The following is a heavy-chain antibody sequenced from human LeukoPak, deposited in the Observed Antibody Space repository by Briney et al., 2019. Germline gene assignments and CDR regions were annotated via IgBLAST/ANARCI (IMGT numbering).Heavy chain of an antibody. V-gene: IGHV3-64*01. CDR1: GFTFSSYC. D-gene: IGHD2-15*01. CDR3: ARSGYCSGGTCYVDY. J-gene: IGHJ4*02. Sequence: GGSLRLSCAASGFTFSSYCLHWVRQARGKGLEYVSAISNNGGSTYYANSVKGRFTIFRDNSKNTLYLQMGSLRPEDMAVYYCARSGYCSGGTCYVDYWGQGTLVTVSS. CDR2: ISNNGGST.